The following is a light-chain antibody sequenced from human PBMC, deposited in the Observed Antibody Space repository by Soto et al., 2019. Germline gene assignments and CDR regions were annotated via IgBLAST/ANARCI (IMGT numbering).Light chain of an antibody. V-gene: IGKV1-5*01. CDR2: DAS. CDR1: QSISSW. CDR3: QQYNSYWT. Sequence: DIQMTQSPSTPSASVEDRVTITFRASQSISSWLAWYQQKPGKAPKLLIYDASSLESGVPSRFSGSGSGTEFTLTISSLQPDDFATYYCQQYNSYWTFGQGTKVDI. J-gene: IGKJ1*01.